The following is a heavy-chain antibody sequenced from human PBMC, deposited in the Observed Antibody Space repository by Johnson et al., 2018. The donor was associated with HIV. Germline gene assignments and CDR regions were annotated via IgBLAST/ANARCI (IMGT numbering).Heavy chain of an antibody. Sequence: MLLVESGGGVVQPGRSLKLSCAASGFTFDDYAMHWVRQTPGKGLEWVSIIYSGGNTYYADSVKGRFTISRDNSKNSLFLQMNSLRVEDTAVYYCARSGGYPNAFDMWGQGTLVTVSS. CDR2: IYSGGNT. V-gene: IGHV3-66*01. J-gene: IGHJ3*02. CDR1: GFTFDDYA. D-gene: IGHD6-13*01. CDR3: ARSGGYPNAFDM.